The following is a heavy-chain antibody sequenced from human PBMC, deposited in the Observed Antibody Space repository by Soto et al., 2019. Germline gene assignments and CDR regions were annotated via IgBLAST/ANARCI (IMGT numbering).Heavy chain of an antibody. CDR3: ARLNSGDYGLDYFAY. D-gene: IGHD4-17*01. J-gene: IGHJ4*01. Sequence: SETLSLTCTVSGGSISSYYWSWIRQPPGKGLEWIGEINHSGSTNYNPSLKSRVTISVDTSKNQFSLKLSSVTAADTAVYYCARLNSGDYGLDYFAYWGHGTLVTVSS. V-gene: IGHV4-34*01. CDR1: GGSISSYY. CDR2: INHSGST.